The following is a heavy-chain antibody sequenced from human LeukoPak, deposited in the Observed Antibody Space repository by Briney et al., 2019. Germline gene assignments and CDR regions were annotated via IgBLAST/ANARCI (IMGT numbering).Heavy chain of an antibody. V-gene: IGHV4-59*01. CDR2: IYYVGST. Sequence: SETLSLTCPVSGSSLRSYCWNWIRQSPGRGLEWIGFIYYVGSTHYSPSFNSGVPMPVHTPKNQISLRLTSGEPEDPAIYHFAGRNYDFWSDYGLDVWGQGTPVTVSS. D-gene: IGHD3-3*01. CDR1: GSSLRSYC. J-gene: IGHJ6*02. CDR3: AGRNYDFWSDYGLDV.